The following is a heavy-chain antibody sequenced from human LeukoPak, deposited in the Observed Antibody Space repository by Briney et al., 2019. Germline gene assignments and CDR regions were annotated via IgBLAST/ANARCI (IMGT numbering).Heavy chain of an antibody. Sequence: ASVKVSCKASGYTFTGYYMHWVRQAPGQGLEWMGWINPNNGGTNYAQKFQGRVTMTRDTSISTAYMELSRLRSDDTAVYYCARASLLIYDFWSGYSNYFDYWGQGTLVTVSS. CDR1: GYTFTGYY. D-gene: IGHD3-3*01. CDR3: ARASLLIYDFWSGYSNYFDY. CDR2: INPNNGGT. J-gene: IGHJ4*02. V-gene: IGHV1-2*02.